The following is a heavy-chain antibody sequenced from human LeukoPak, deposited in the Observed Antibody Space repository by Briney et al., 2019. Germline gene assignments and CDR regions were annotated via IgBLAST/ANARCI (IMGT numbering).Heavy chain of an antibody. CDR2: IYYSGST. CDR3: AGPTWIQLWLPLSSDY. J-gene: IGHJ4*02. V-gene: IGHV4-59*01. D-gene: IGHD5-18*01. Sequence: SETLSLTCTVSGGSISSYYWCWIRQPPGKGLEWIGYIYYSGSTNYNPSLKSRVTISVDTSKNQFSLKLSSVTAADTAVYYCAGPTWIQLWLPLSSDYWAQETLVTVPS. CDR1: GGSISSYY.